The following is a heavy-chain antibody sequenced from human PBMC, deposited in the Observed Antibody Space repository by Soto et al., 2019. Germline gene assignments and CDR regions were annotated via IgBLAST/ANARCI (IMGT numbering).Heavy chain of an antibody. V-gene: IGHV4-39*01. CDR2: IHYSGIT. CDR1: GASVSGSAYY. D-gene: IGHD3-22*01. J-gene: IGHJ5*02. CDR3: ARRAHGYPTNWFDP. Sequence: QLQLQESGPGLVKPSETLSLACSVSGASVSGSAYYWGWIRQPPGKGLEWVGSIHYSGITHYNPSLKSRATISVDTSQNQCSLKLSSVTAADTAVYYCARRAHGYPTNWFDPWGQGTLVIVSS.